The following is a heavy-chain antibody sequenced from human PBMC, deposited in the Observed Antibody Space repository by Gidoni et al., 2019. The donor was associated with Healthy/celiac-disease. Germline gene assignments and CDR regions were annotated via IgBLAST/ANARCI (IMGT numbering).Heavy chain of an antibody. CDR3: ARTLNWNDAPPFDY. V-gene: IGHV4-39*01. J-gene: IGHJ4*02. Sequence: QLQLQESGPGLVTPSETLSLTCTVSGGSISSSSYYWGWLRQPPGKGLEWIGSIYYSGSTYYTPTRNSRVTISVDTSKNQFSLKLSSVTAADTAVYYCARTLNWNDAPPFDYWGQGTLVTVSS. CDR1: GGSISSSSYY. D-gene: IGHD1-1*01. CDR2: IYYSGST.